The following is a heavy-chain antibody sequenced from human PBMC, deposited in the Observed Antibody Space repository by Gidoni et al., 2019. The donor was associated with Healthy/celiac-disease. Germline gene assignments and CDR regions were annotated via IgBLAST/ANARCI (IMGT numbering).Heavy chain of an antibody. Sequence: QVQLVQSGAEVKKPGASVKVSCKASGYTFTGSYMHWVRQAPGQGLEWMGWINPNIGGTNYAQKFQGRVTMTRDTSISTAYMELSRLRSDDTAVYYCAAYCSSTSCWESYYYYGMDVWGQGTTVTVSS. CDR3: AAYCSSTSCWESYYYYGMDV. V-gene: IGHV1-2*02. D-gene: IGHD2-2*01. J-gene: IGHJ6*02. CDR2: INPNIGGT. CDR1: GYTFTGSY.